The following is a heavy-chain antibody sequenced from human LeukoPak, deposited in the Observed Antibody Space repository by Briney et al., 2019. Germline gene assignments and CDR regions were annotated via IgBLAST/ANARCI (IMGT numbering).Heavy chain of an antibody. CDR3: AKQLGYCSSTSCSRDGYYYYMDV. D-gene: IGHD2-2*01. V-gene: IGHV4-39*01. J-gene: IGHJ6*03. CDR1: GGSISSSSYY. Sequence: PSETLSLTCTVSGGSISSSSYYWGWIRQPPGKGLEWIGSIYYSGSTYYNPSLKSRVTISVDTSRNQFSLKLSSVTAADTAVYYCAKQLGYCSSTSCSRDGYYYYMDVWGKGTTVTVSS. CDR2: IYYSGST.